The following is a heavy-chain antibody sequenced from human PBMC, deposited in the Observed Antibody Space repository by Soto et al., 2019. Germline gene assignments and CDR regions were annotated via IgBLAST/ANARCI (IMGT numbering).Heavy chain of an antibody. J-gene: IGHJ4*02. D-gene: IGHD5-18*01. CDR2: IYYSGST. Sequence: SETLSLTCTVSGGSVSSGGYYWSWIRQHPGKGLEWIGYIYYSGSTYYNPSLKSRVTISVDTSKNQFSLKLSSVTAADTAVYYCARKSGYSYGYNYFDYWGQGTLVTVSS. CDR1: GGSVSSGGYY. V-gene: IGHV4-31*03. CDR3: ARKSGYSYGYNYFDY.